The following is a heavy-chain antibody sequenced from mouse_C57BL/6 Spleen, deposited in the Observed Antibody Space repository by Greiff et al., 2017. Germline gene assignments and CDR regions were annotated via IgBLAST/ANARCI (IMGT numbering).Heavy chain of an antibody. J-gene: IGHJ1*03. CDR1: GYAFSSYW. Sequence: QVQLQQSGAELVKPGASVKISCKASGYAFSSYWMNWVKQRPGKGLEWIGQIYPGDGDTNYNGKFKGKATLTADKSSSTAYMQLSSLTSEDSAVYFCARFDDGYYGYFDVWGTGTTVTDSS. CDR3: ARFDDGYYGYFDV. D-gene: IGHD2-3*01. CDR2: IYPGDGDT. V-gene: IGHV1-80*01.